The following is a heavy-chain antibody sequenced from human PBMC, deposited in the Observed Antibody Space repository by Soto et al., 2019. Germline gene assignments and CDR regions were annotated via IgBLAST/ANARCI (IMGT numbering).Heavy chain of an antibody. D-gene: IGHD1-26*01. J-gene: IGHJ4*02. CDR1: SGSITTSVL. Sequence: SETLSLTCDVSSGSITTSVLWTWVRQFPGKGLEWIGEVAHDGHTNYNPSLSGRVTMSVDLSNSQFSLKVASVTAADTAVYFCVGGRDYDYWDQGTLVTVSS. CDR2: VAHDGHT. CDR3: VGGRDYDY. V-gene: IGHV4-4*02.